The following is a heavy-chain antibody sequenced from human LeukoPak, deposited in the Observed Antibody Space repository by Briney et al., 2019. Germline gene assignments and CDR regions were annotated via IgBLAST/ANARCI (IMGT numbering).Heavy chain of an antibody. J-gene: IGHJ4*02. Sequence: PSETLSLTCTASGGSISSSSYYWGWIRQPPGKGLEWIGSIYYSGSTYYNPSLKSRVTISVDTSKNQFSLKLSSVTAADTAVYYCARLSDYGDYGYNWGQGTLVTVYS. CDR2: IYYSGST. CDR1: GGSISSSSYY. V-gene: IGHV4-39*01. D-gene: IGHD4-17*01. CDR3: ARLSDYGDYGYN.